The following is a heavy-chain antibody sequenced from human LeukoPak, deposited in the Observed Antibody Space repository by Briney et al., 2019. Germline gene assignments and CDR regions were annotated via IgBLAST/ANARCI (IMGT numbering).Heavy chain of an antibody. CDR3: AKDETSGLGTNAFDI. CDR2: ISGSGGST. Sequence: GGSLRLSCAASGFTFSSYAMSWVRQAPVKGLEWVSAISGSGGSTYYADSVKGRFTISRDNSKNTLYLQMNSLRAEDTAVYYCAKDETSGLGTNAFDIWGQGTMVTVSS. D-gene: IGHD1/OR15-1a*01. V-gene: IGHV3-23*01. J-gene: IGHJ3*02. CDR1: GFTFSSYA.